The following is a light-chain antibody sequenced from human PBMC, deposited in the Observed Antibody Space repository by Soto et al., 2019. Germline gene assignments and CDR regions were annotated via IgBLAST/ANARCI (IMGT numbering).Light chain of an antibody. J-gene: IGLJ1*01. CDR3: SSYATSTDYV. CDR1: SSDVDKYNY. V-gene: IGLV2-14*01. Sequence: QSVLTQPASVSGSPGQSITISCTGTSSDVDKYNYVSWYQQHPGKVPKLIIYAGSNRPSGISDRFSGSKSGDTASLTISGLQFEDEADYYCSSYATSTDYVFGTGTKVTVL. CDR2: AGS.